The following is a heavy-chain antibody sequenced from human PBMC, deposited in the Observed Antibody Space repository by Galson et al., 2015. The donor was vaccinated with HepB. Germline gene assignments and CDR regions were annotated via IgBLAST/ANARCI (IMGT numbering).Heavy chain of an antibody. CDR1: GFTFGDYG. D-gene: IGHD3-22*01. CDR3: ARVGALDSSGYYDDY. V-gene: IGHV3-30*03. Sequence: SLRLSCAASGFTFGDYGMNWVRQGPGKGVEWVALISWDATRQYYEDSVKGRFTISRDNSKNTLSLQMNSLRAEDTAVYYCARVGALDSSGYYDDYWGQGTLVTVSS. J-gene: IGHJ4*02. CDR2: ISWDATRQ.